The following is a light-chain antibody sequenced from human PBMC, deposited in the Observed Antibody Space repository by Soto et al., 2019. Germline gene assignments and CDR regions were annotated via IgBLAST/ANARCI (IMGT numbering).Light chain of an antibody. CDR3: QQYGNSPGX. CDR2: GAS. J-gene: IGKJ1*01. CDR1: QSVSSSY. Sequence: EIVLTQSPGTXSXSPXEXATXXXRASQSVSSSYLAWYQQKPGQAPRLLIYGASSRATGIPDRFSGSGSGTDFTLTISRLEPEDFAVYYCQQYGNSPGXXGQGTKVEIK. V-gene: IGKV3-20*01.